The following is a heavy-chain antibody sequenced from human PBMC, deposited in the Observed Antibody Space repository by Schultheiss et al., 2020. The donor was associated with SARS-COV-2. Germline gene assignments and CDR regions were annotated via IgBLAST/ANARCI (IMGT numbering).Heavy chain of an antibody. Sequence: SETLSLTCTVSGGSISSYYWSWIRQPPGKGLEWIGEINHSGSTNYNPSLKSRVTISVDTSKNQFSLQLNSVTPEDTAVYYCARVYRYSSGWSEFDYWGQGTLVTVSS. J-gene: IGHJ4*02. D-gene: IGHD6-19*01. V-gene: IGHV4-34*01. CDR3: ARVYRYSSGWSEFDY. CDR2: INHSGST. CDR1: GGSISSYY.